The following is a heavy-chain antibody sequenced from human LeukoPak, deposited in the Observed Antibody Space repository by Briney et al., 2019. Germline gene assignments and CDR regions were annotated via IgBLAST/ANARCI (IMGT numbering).Heavy chain of an antibody. V-gene: IGHV1-46*01. Sequence: GASVKVSCKASGYTFTSYYMHWVRQAPGQGLEWMGIINPSGGSTGYAQKFQGRVTMTRDTSTSTVYMELSSLRSEDTAVYYCARGSPNWVGATSHFDYWGQGTLVTVSS. CDR2: INPSGGST. J-gene: IGHJ4*02. CDR1: GYTFTSYY. D-gene: IGHD1-26*01. CDR3: ARGSPNWVGATSHFDY.